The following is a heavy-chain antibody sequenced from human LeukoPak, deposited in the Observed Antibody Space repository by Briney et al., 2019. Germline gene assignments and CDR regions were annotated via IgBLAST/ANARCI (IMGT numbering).Heavy chain of an antibody. J-gene: IGHJ4*02. CDR2: MNPKSGNT. CDR1: GYTFTSYD. V-gene: IGHV1-8*01. D-gene: IGHD6-6*01. Sequence: ASVKVSCKASGYTFTSYDINWVRQATGQGLEWMGWMNPKSGNTGYAQMFQGRVTMTRNTSISTAYMELSSLTSEDTAVYYCARKEHSSPSDYWGQGTLVTVSS. CDR3: ARKEHSSPSDY.